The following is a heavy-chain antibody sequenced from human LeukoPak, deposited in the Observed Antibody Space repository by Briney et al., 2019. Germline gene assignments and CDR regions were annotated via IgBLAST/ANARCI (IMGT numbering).Heavy chain of an antibody. CDR2: ISYEGNNK. CDR3: ARDHSRDGYNYMPGYFDY. D-gene: IGHD5-24*01. Sequence: WGSLRLSCAASGFNFSNYAMRWVRQAPGKGREWVAVISYEGNNKYYADAVKGGFTIARDNSKNTQHLQMHSLSAEDTAVYYCARDHSRDGYNYMPGYFDYWGQGTLVTVYS. V-gene: IGHV3-30*04. CDR1: GFNFSNYA. J-gene: IGHJ4*02.